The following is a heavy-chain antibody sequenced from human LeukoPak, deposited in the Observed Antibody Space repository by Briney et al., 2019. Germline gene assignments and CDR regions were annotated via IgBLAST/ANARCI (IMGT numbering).Heavy chain of an antibody. J-gene: IGHJ6*03. CDR3: ASSGFRYYYDMDV. Sequence: SETLSLTCTVSGRSISTYYWSWIRQPPGKGLEWIGYIYYSGSNNYNPSLKTRVTISVDTPKNQFSLKLSSVTAADTAVYYCASSGFRYYYDMDVWGKGTTVTVSS. CDR2: IYYSGSN. CDR1: GRSISTYY. V-gene: IGHV4-59*01. D-gene: IGHD5-12*01.